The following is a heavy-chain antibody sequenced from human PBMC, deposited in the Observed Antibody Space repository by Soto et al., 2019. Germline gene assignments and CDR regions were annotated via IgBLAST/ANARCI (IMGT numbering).Heavy chain of an antibody. D-gene: IGHD3-16*02. CDR2: INPRNGDT. CDR3: ARHRYTSGSDYFDS. Sequence: ASVKVSCKASGYTFTEYNLHWVRQAPGQGLEWMGSINPRNGDTDFAQKFQPRVTMTRDTSITTAYMEVFRLTSHDTAVYYCARHRYTSGSDYFDSWGQGTLVTVSS. J-gene: IGHJ4*02. CDR1: GYTFTEYN. V-gene: IGHV1-2*02.